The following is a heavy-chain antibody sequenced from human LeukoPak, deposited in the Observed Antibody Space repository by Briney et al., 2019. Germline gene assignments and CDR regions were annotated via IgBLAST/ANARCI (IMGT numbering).Heavy chain of an antibody. J-gene: IGHJ6*02. CDR3: ARDRCSGGSCYSVYYYYYGMDV. D-gene: IGHD2-15*01. Sequence: GSLRLSCAASGFTFSSYSMNWVRQAPGKGLEWVSSISSSSSYIYYADSVKGRFTISRDNAKNSLYLQMNSLRAEDTAVYYCARDRCSGGSCYSVYYYYYGMDVWGQGTTVTVSS. V-gene: IGHV3-21*01. CDR1: GFTFSSYS. CDR2: ISSSSSYI.